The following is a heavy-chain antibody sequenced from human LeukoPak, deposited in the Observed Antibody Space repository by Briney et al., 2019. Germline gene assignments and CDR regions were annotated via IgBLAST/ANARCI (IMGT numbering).Heavy chain of an antibody. CDR2: LSGSGVKT. Sequence: PGGSLRLSCAASGFTLTTYAMSWVRQAPGKGLEWVSSLSGSGVKTYYADSVRGRFAISRDNSKNTLYLQMNSLRAEDTAYYYCAKYYDSGGYYYFDYWGQGTLVTVSS. CDR1: GFTLTTYA. V-gene: IGHV3-23*01. J-gene: IGHJ4*02. D-gene: IGHD3-22*01. CDR3: AKYYDSGGYYYFDY.